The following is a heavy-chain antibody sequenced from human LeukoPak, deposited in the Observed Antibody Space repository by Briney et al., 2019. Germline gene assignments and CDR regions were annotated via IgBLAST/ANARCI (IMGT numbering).Heavy chain of an antibody. CDR3: ARVTTVTTGEYYFDS. Sequence: PSETLSLTCSVSGVSTSTSSYYWGWVRQPPGKGLEWIATIYYTGKTYYTPSLKSRATISVDTSKNQFSLKLSSVTAADTAVYYCARVTTVTTGEYYFDSWGQGTLVTVSS. CDR1: GVSTSTSSYY. J-gene: IGHJ4*02. CDR2: IYYTGKT. V-gene: IGHV4-39*01. D-gene: IGHD4-17*01.